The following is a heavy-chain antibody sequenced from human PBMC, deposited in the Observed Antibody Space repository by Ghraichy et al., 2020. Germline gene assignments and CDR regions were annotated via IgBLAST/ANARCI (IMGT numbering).Heavy chain of an antibody. Sequence: LNISCAASRFTFSNHAMHWARQAPGKGLEWVAVISFEGITKYYGDSVKGRFTISRDNSKNTLYLQMNSLRAEDTAVYYCSGHRDGFSYWGQGALVIVSS. CDR1: RFTFSNHA. V-gene: IGHV3-30-3*01. CDR3: SGHRDGFSY. D-gene: IGHD5-24*01. CDR2: ISFEGITK. J-gene: IGHJ4*02.